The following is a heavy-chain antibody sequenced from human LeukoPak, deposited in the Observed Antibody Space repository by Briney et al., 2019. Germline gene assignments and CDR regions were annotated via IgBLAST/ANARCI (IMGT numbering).Heavy chain of an antibody. CDR2: LSQDGSEK. CDR3: ASMWEVGV. CDR1: GFTLSKYW. Sequence: GGTLRLSCAASGFTLSKYWVSWVPEAPGKGVEGGAGLSQDGSEKYYVDSVKARFTISKDNAKNSLYLQMNSLTAEDTSVYYCASMWEVGVWGQGTLVTVSS. V-gene: IGHV3-7*01. D-gene: IGHD1-26*01. J-gene: IGHJ4*02.